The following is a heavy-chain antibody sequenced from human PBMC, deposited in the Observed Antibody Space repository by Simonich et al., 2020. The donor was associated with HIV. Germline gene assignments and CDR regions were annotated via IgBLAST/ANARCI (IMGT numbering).Heavy chain of an antibody. CDR3: ALTAVPGTYFNEYWFDP. Sequence: QITLKESGPTLVKPTQTLTLTCTFSGFSLSTSGVGVGWIRQPPGKALEWLALIYWNDDKRYSPSLKSRLTITKDTSKNHVVLTMTNMDPVDTATYYCALTAVPGTYFNEYWFDPWGQGTLVTVSS. CDR2: IYWNDDK. CDR1: GFSLSTSGVG. J-gene: IGHJ5*02. V-gene: IGHV2-5*01. D-gene: IGHD3-10*01.